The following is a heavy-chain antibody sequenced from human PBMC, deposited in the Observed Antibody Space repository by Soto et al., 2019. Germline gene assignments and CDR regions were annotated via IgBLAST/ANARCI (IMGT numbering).Heavy chain of an antibody. D-gene: IGHD6-19*01. CDR1: GYAFTSYG. V-gene: IGHV1-18*04. Sequence: QVQLVQSGPEVKKPGASVRVSCMTSGYAFTSYGVNWVRQVPGQGLEWMGWIAPHSGRTTYLPKFQGRVTITADPSTNTAYMEVNNLRSEDTAVYYCAKVRYSSPMGYYYGMDVWGQGTTVTVSS. CDR3: AKVRYSSPMGYYYGMDV. CDR2: IAPHSGRT. J-gene: IGHJ6*02.